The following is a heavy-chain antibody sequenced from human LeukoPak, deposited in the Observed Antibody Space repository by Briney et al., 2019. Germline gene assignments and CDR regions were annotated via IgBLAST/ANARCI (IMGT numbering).Heavy chain of an antibody. J-gene: IGHJ4*02. CDR2: IYPGDSDT. D-gene: IGHD2-2*01. CDR1: GYSFTSYW. Sequence: GESLKISCKGSGYSFTSYWIGWVRQMPGKGLEWMGIIYPGDSDTRYSPSFQGQVTISADKSISTAYLQWSSLKASDTAMYYCARRTWSRGYCSSTSCPGNFGYWGQGTLVTVSS. V-gene: IGHV5-51*03. CDR3: ARRTWSRGYCSSTSCPGNFGY.